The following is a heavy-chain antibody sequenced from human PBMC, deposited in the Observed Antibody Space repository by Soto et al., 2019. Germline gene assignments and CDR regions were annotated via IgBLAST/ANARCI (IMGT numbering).Heavy chain of an antibody. CDR1: GGSISSGGNY. V-gene: IGHV4-31*03. Sequence: QVQLQESGPGLVKPSQTLSLTCTVSGGSISSGGNYWSWIRQHPGKGLEWIGYIYYSGSTYYNPSLKSRVTISVDTSKNQFSLKLSSVTAADTAVYYCARRRSEEDGDYVGWFDPWGQGTLVTVSS. J-gene: IGHJ5*02. CDR3: ARRRSEEDGDYVGWFDP. CDR2: IYYSGST. D-gene: IGHD4-17*01.